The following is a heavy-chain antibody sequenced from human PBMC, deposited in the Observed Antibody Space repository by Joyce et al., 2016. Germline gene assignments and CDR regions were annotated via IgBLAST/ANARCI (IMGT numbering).Heavy chain of an antibody. D-gene: IGHD3-3*01. CDR3: ARGNDYDYWSGYEAHYFDY. J-gene: IGHJ4*02. CDR2: SNHRART. Sequence: QVQLQESGPGLVKPSETLSLSCTVSGGSISSYYWIWIRQPPGKGLEWIGYSNHRARTNYHPSLKSRVTISVDTSKNEFSLKMTSVTAADTAVYYCARGNDYDYWSGYEAHYFDYWGQGTLVTVSS. V-gene: IGHV4-59*01. CDR1: GGSISSYY.